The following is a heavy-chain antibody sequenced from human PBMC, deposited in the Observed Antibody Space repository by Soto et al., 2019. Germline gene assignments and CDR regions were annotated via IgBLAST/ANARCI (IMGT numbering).Heavy chain of an antibody. CDR2: ISWNGDAT. J-gene: IGHJ4*02. CDR3: ANLPLYGSGFDC. CDR1: GFTFDDYA. Sequence: VQLVESGGGLVQPGGSLRLSCAASGFTFDDYAIHWVRQIPGKGLEWVSGISWNGDATGYADSVKGRFTISRDNAKNSLYPQMDSLKSEDTAMYYCANLPLYGSGFDCWGQGTLVTVSS. V-gene: IGHV3-9*01. D-gene: IGHD3-10*01.